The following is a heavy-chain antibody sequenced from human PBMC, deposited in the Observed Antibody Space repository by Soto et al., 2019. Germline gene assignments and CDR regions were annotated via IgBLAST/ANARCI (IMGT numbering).Heavy chain of an antibody. V-gene: IGHV4-31*03. J-gene: IGHJ4*02. CDR2: IYYSGST. CDR1: GGSISSGGYY. CDR3: ARANFDWLFFFDY. D-gene: IGHD3-9*01. Sequence: TSETLSLTCTVSGGSISSGGYYWSWIRQHPGKGLEWIGYIYYSGSTYYNPSLKSRVTISVDTSKNQFSLKLSSVTAADTAVYYCARANFDWLFFFDYWGQGTLVTVSS.